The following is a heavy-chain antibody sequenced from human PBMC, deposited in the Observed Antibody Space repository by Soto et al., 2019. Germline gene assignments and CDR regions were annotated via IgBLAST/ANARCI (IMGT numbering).Heavy chain of an antibody. CDR1: GFTFDDYG. CDR2: INWNGGST. D-gene: IGHD3-3*01. V-gene: IGHV3-20*01. CDR3: AGGSRVALAVADAFDI. J-gene: IGHJ3*02. Sequence: EVQLVESGGGVVRPGGSLRLSCAASGFTFDDYGMSWVRQAPGKGLEWVSGINWNGGSTGYADSVKGRFTISRDNAKNSLYLQMNSLRAEDTALYHCAGGSRVALAVADAFDIWGQGTMVTVSS.